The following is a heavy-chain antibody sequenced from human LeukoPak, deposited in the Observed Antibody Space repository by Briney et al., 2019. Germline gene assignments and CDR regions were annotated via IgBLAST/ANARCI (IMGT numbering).Heavy chain of an antibody. D-gene: IGHD6-19*01. CDR2: IYHSGST. CDR3: ARDGGSGWPHEGNWFDP. V-gene: IGHV4-30-2*01. J-gene: IGHJ5*02. Sequence: PSQTLPLTCAVSGGSISSGGYSWSWIRQPPGKGLEWIGYIYHSGSTYYNPSLKSRVTISVDTSKNQFSLKLSSVTAADTAVYYCARDGGSGWPHEGNWFDPWGQGTLVTVSS. CDR1: GGSISSGGYS.